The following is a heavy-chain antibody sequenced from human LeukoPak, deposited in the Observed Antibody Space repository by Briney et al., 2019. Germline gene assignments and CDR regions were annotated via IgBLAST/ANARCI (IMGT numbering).Heavy chain of an antibody. CDR2: IYTSGST. CDR1: GGSISSGSYY. CDR3: ARITWDYNWFDP. Sequence: PSQTLSLTCTVSGGSISSGSYYWSWSRQPAGKGLEWIGRIYTSGSTNYNPSLKSRVTISVDTSKNQFSLKLSSVTAADTAVYYCARITWDYNWFDPWGQGTLVTVSS. D-gene: IGHD1-26*01. J-gene: IGHJ5*02. V-gene: IGHV4-61*02.